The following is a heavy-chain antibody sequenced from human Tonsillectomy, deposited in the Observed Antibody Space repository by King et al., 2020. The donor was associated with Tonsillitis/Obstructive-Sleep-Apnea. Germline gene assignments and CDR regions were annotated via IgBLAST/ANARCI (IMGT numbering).Heavy chain of an antibody. Sequence: QLQESGPGLVKPSETLALTCTVSGGSISSTTYYWGWIRQPPGKGLEWIGSIYYSGRTSYTPSLKSRVTISVDTSKNHFSLKLGSVTAADTAVYYCAREGEYSSTNYFDYWGQGTLITVSS. CDR3: AREGEYSSTNYFDY. CDR2: IYYSGRT. J-gene: IGHJ4*02. CDR1: GGSISSTTYY. D-gene: IGHD6-6*01. V-gene: IGHV4-39*02.